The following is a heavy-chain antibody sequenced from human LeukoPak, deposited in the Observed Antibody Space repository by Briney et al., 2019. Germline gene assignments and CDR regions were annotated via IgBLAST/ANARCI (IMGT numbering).Heavy chain of an antibody. D-gene: IGHD6-13*01. CDR2: ISYDESTK. J-gene: IGHJ3*02. V-gene: IGHV3-30-3*01. CDR1: GFTFSNYW. CDR3: AREGDLEAAAGAAFDI. Sequence: GGSLRLSCAASGFTFSNYWMHWVRQAPGKGLEWVAFISYDESTKFYADSVKGRFTISRDNSKNTLYLQMDSLRVEDTAVYYCAREGDLEAAAGAAFDIWGQGTMVTVSS.